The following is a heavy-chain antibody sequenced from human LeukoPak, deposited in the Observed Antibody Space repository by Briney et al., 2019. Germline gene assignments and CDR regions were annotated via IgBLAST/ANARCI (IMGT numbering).Heavy chain of an antibody. CDR3: ARGRLGIEPFDFDY. D-gene: IGHD7-27*01. CDR2: IYYSGST. CDR1: GGSISSYY. J-gene: IGHJ4*02. V-gene: IGHV4-59*01. Sequence: KPSGTLSLTCTVSGGSISSYYWSWIRQPPGKGLEWIGYIYYSGSTNYNPSLKSRVTISVDTSKNQFSLKLSSVTAADTAVYYCARGRLGIEPFDFDYWGQGTLVTVSS.